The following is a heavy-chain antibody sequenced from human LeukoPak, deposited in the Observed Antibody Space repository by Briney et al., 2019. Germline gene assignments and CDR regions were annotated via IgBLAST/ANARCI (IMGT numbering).Heavy chain of an antibody. CDR3: AAVAGAYYYYGMDV. D-gene: IGHD6-19*01. V-gene: IGHV1-58*02. J-gene: IGHJ6*02. CDR2: IVVGSGNT. CDR1: GFTFTSSA. Sequence: SVKVSCKASGFTFTSSAMEWVRQARGQRLEWIGWIVVGSGNTNYAQKFQERVTITRDMSTSTAYMELSSLRSEDTAVYYCAAVAGAYYYYGMDVWGQGTTVTVSS.